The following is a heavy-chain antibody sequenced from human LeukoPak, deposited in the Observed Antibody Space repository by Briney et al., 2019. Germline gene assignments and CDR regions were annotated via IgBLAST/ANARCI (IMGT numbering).Heavy chain of an antibody. D-gene: IGHD5-18*01. V-gene: IGHV3-23*01. CDR2: ISDSGGST. Sequence: GGSLSLSCAASGFTFSSYAMSWVRQAPGKGLEWVSAISDSGGSTYYADSVKGRFTISRDNSKNTLYLQMNSLRAEDTAVYYCAKSGTAMVRDHFDYWGQGTLVTVSS. CDR3: AKSGTAMVRDHFDY. CDR1: GFTFSSYA. J-gene: IGHJ4*02.